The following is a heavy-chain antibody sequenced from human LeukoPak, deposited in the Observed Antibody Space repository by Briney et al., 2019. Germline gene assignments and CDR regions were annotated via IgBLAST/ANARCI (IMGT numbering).Heavy chain of an antibody. CDR3: ASRVSWDNWFDP. V-gene: IGHV4-39*07. CDR1: GGSISSSSYY. CDR2: IYYTRST. Sequence: SETLSLTCTVSGGSISSSSYYWGWIRQPPGKGLEWIGSIYYTRSTYYNPSLKSRVTISVDTSKNQFSLKLSSVTAADTAVYYCASRVSWDNWFDPWGQGTLVTVSS. J-gene: IGHJ5*02. D-gene: IGHD2-15*01.